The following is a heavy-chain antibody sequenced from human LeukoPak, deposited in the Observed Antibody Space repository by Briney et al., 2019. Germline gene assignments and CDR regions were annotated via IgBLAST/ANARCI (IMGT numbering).Heavy chain of an antibody. J-gene: IGHJ5*02. V-gene: IGHV4-34*01. Sequence: SETLSLTCAVYGGSFSGYYWSWIRQPPGKGLEWIGEINHSGSTNYNPSLKSRVTISVDTSKNQFSLKLSSVTAADTAVYYCARDGGGSGYSSGCYNWFDPWGQGTLVTVSS. CDR2: INHSGST. CDR1: GGSFSGYY. CDR3: ARDGGGSGYSSGCYNWFDP. D-gene: IGHD6-19*01.